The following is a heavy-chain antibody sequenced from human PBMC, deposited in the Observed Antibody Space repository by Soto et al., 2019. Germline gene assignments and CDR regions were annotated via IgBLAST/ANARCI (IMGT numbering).Heavy chain of an antibody. J-gene: IGHJ6*02. D-gene: IGHD2-21*02. V-gene: IGHV3-21*01. CDR2: IGRRSDI. CDR3: AREETAWPLAYGLDV. Sequence: PAESLRLSCEASGFSFSTYSMHWVRQAPGKGLKWVSSIGRRSDIYYADSVKGRFTISRDNAKNSVSLQMNSLRDEDTAVYYCAREETAWPLAYGLDVWGQGTTVTVSS. CDR1: GFSFSTYS.